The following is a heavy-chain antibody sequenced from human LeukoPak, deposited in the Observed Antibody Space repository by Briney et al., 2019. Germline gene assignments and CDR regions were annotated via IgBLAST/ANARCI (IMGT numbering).Heavy chain of an antibody. Sequence: SETLSLTCAVYGGSFSGYYWSWIRQPPGKGLEWIGEINHSGSTNYNPSLKSRVTIPVDTSKNQFSLKLSSVTAADTAVYYCARGGGSRTYFDYWGQGTLVTVSS. V-gene: IGHV4-34*01. J-gene: IGHJ4*02. CDR3: ARGGGSRTYFDY. D-gene: IGHD3/OR15-3a*01. CDR1: GGSFSGYY. CDR2: INHSGST.